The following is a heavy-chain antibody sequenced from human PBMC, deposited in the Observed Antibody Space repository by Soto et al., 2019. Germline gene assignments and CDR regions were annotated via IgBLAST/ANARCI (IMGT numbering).Heavy chain of an antibody. CDR3: ARRIMEMATTGYWFDP. J-gene: IGHJ5*02. CDR2: IYPGDSDT. Sequence: GESLKISCKGSGYSFTSYWIGWVRQMPGKGLEWMGIIYPGDSDTRYSPSFQGQVTISADKSISTAYLQWSSLKASDTAMYYCARRIMEMATTGYWFDPWGQGTLVTVSS. V-gene: IGHV5-51*01. CDR1: GYSFTSYW. D-gene: IGHD5-12*01.